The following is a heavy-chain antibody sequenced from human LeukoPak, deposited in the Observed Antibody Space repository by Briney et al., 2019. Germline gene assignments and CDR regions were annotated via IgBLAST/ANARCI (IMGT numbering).Heavy chain of an antibody. CDR3: ARGQLVPDAFDI. Sequence: ASVKVSCKASGGTFSSYAIGWVRQAPGQGLEWMGGIIPIFGTATYAQKFQGRVTITADKSTSTAYMELSSLRSEDTAVYYCARGQLVPDAFDIWGQGTMVTVSS. CDR2: IIPIFGTA. V-gene: IGHV1-69*06. J-gene: IGHJ3*02. CDR1: GGTFSSYA. D-gene: IGHD1-1*01.